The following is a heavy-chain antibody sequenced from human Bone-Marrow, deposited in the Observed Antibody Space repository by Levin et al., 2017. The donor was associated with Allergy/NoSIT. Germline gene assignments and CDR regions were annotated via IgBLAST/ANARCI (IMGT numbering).Heavy chain of an antibody. V-gene: IGHV4-39*01. J-gene: IGHJ4*02. Sequence: PSETLSLTCTVSGGSISSSSYYWGWIRQPPGKGLEWIGSIYYSGSTYYNPSLKSRVTISVDTSKNQFSLKLSSVTAADTAVYYCARTRLGGVRDYWGQGTLVTVSS. CDR1: GGSISSSSYY. CDR2: IYYSGST. D-gene: IGHD2-8*01. CDR3: ARTRLGGVRDY.